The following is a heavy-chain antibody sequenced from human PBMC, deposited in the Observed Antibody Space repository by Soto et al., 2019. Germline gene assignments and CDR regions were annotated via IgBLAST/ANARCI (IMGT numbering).Heavy chain of an antibody. D-gene: IGHD7-27*01. J-gene: IGHJ4*02. Sequence: EVQLVASGGGLVQPGESLRLSCAVSGLTFSSSCMSWVRQAPGKGLEWVAVIDPGGSQVDYVASVMGRFTVSRDNAKKSVFMQMNRMSVEDTAFYYGARDPGWGSLDYWGLGTLVSVSS. CDR1: GLTFSSSC. CDR2: IDPGGSQV. V-gene: IGHV3-7*01. CDR3: ARDPGWGSLDY.